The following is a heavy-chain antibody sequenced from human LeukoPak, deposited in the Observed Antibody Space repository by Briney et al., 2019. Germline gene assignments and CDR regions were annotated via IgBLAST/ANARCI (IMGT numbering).Heavy chain of an antibody. CDR2: IDPSDSYT. CDR3: ASRLAVAGSVVDY. J-gene: IGHJ4*02. D-gene: IGHD6-19*01. V-gene: IGHV5-10-1*01. Sequence: GESLKISCKGSGYSFTSYWISWVRQMPGKGLEWMGRIDPSDSYTNYGPSFQGHVTISADKSISTAYLQWSSLKASDTAMYYCASRLAVAGSVVDYWGQGTLVTVSS. CDR1: GYSFTSYW.